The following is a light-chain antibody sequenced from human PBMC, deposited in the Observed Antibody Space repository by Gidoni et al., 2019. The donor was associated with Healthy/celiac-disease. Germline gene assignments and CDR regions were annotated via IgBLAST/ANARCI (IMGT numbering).Light chain of an antibody. CDR3: QQYNSYSRVFT. CDR2: KAS. V-gene: IGKV1-5*03. J-gene: IGKJ3*01. CDR1: QSISSC. Sequence: IQMTQSPSTLSASVGDRVTITCRASQSISSCLAWYQQKPGKAPKLLIYKASSLESGVPSRFSGSGSGTEFTITISSRQHDDFATYYCQQYNSYSRVFTFGPGTKVDIK.